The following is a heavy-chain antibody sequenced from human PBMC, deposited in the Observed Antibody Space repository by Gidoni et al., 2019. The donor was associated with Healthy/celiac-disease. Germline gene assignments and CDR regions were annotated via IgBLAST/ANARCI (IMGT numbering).Heavy chain of an antibody. V-gene: IGHV3-30*02. CDR3: AKDFHWNDVSY. CDR2: IRYVGSNN. CDR1: GRTFGRYG. D-gene: IGHD1-1*01. J-gene: IGHJ4*02. Sequence: QVQLVESGGGVVQPGGAGRRAGAEAGRTFGRYGMHWVRQAPGKELEWVSFIRYVGSNNYYADSVKGLFTISRANSQNTLYLQLNRLRAEDTAVYYCAKDFHWNDVSYWGQGPLVTVSS.